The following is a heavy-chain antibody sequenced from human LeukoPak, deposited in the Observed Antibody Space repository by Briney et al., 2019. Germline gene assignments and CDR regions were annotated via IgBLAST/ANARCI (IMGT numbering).Heavy chain of an antibody. CDR3: ARVKDCSSTSCYNFDY. CDR2: ISYDGSNK. Sequence: PGGSLRLSCAASGFPFSSYAMHWVRQAPGKGLEWVAVISYDGSNKYYADSVKGRFTISRDNSKNTLYLQMNSLRAEDTAVYYCARVKDCSSTSCYNFDYWGQGTLVTVSS. J-gene: IGHJ4*02. V-gene: IGHV3-30*04. D-gene: IGHD2-2*01. CDR1: GFPFSSYA.